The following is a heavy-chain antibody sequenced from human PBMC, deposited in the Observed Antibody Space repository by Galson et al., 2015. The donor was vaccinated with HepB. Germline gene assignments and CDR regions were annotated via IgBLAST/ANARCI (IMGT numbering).Heavy chain of an antibody. Sequence: PALVKPTQTLTLTCTFSGFSLSTSGMCVSWLRQPPGKALEWLARIDWDDDKYYSTSLKTRLTISKDTSKNQVVLTMTNMDPVDTATYYCAWTSSLGYYYYGMDVWGQGTTVTVSS. D-gene: IGHD6-6*01. J-gene: IGHJ6*02. V-gene: IGHV2-70*11. CDR2: IDWDDDK. CDR3: AWTSSLGYYYYGMDV. CDR1: GFSLSTSGMC.